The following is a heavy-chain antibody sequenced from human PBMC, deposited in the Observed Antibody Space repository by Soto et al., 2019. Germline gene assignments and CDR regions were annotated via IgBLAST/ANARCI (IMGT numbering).Heavy chain of an antibody. CDR1: GYIFSFYW. V-gene: IGHV5-51*01. J-gene: IGHJ3*02. D-gene: IGHD3-22*01. Sequence: GESLRISCKASGYIFSFYWIGWVRQMPGKGLEWMAIMYPDDSDIRYSPSFEAHVTISADKSTSTAFLQWSSLKASDTAMYYCATAYVYDFENSNYYRDAFDIWGQGTLVTVSS. CDR3: ATAYVYDFENSNYYRDAFDI. CDR2: MYPDDSDI.